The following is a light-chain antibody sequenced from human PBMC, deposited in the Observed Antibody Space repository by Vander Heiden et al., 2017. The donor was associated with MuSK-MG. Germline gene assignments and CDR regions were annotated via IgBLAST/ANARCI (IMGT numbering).Light chain of an antibody. CDR1: QDISSW. J-gene: IGKJ5*01. CDR3: QQDHSFNT. Sequence: TITCRASQDISSWLAWYQQKPGKAPNLLIYAASRGQSGVPSRFSGSGSGTDFTLTSSSRQPEDSANYYGQQDHSFNTFGQGTQLEIK. V-gene: IGKV1-12*01. CDR2: AAS.